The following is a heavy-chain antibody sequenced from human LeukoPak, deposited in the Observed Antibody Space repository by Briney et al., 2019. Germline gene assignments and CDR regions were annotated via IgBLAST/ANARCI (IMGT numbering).Heavy chain of an antibody. CDR3: ARELTTVSPFDY. CDR2: IYSDGST. D-gene: IGHD4-17*01. J-gene: IGHJ4*02. V-gene: IGHV3-66*01. Sequence: GGSLRLSCAASGFTFSSYSMNWVRQAPGKGLEWVSVIYSDGSTYYADSVKGRLTISRDNSKNTLYLQMNSLTAEDTAVYYCARELTTVSPFDYWGQGTLVTVSS. CDR1: GFTFSSYS.